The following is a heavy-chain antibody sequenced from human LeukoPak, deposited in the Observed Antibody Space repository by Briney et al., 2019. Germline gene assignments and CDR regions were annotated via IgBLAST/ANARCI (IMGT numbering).Heavy chain of an antibody. J-gene: IGHJ5*02. V-gene: IGHV4-34*01. CDR1: GGAFSGYY. CDR2: INHSGST. CDR3: ARDLPYNYDILTGYFRWFDP. Sequence: ASETLSLTCAVYGGAFSGYYWSWIRQPPGKGLEWIGEINHSGSTNYNPSLKSRVTISVDTSKNQFSLKLSSVTAADTVVYYCARDLPYNYDILTGYFRWFDPWGQGTLVTVSS. D-gene: IGHD3-9*01.